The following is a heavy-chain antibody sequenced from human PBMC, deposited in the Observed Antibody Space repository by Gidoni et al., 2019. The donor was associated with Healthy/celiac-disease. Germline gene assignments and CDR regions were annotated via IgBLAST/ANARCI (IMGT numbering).Heavy chain of an antibody. CDR1: GFTFSSYW. Sequence: EVQLVESGGGLVQPGGSLRLSCAASGFTFSSYWMSWVRQAPGKGLEWVANIKQDGSEKYYVDSVKGRFTISRDNAKNSLYLQMNSLRAEDTAVYYCARGGYCSGGSCYWFDPWGQGTLVTVSS. V-gene: IGHV3-7*03. CDR2: IKQDGSEK. J-gene: IGHJ5*02. CDR3: ARGGYCSGGSCYWFDP. D-gene: IGHD2-15*01.